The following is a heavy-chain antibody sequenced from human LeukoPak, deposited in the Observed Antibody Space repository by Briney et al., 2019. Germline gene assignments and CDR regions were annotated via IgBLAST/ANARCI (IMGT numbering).Heavy chain of an antibody. CDR3: ARGLSGSYPTPFDY. J-gene: IGHJ4*02. D-gene: IGHD1-26*01. Sequence: GGSLRLSCAASGFSFSSYSVHWVRQAPGKGLEHVSAISDNGGTTYHANSVKGRFTISRDNSKNTLYLQMGSLRAEDMAVYYCARGLSGSYPTPFDYWGQGALVTVSS. CDR1: GFSFSSYS. CDR2: ISDNGGTT. V-gene: IGHV3-64*01.